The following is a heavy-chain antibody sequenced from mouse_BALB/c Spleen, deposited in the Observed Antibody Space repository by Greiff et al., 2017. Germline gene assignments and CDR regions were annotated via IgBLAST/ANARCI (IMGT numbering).Heavy chain of an antibody. Sequence: EVKLQESGGGLVKPGGSLKLSCAASGFAFSSYDMSWVRQTPEKRLEWVAYISSGGGSTYYPDTVKGRFTISRDNAKNTLYLQMSSLKSEDTAMYYCARHTMRYFDVWGAGTTVTVSS. D-gene: IGHD1-1*02. CDR1: GFAFSSYD. V-gene: IGHV5-12-1*01. J-gene: IGHJ1*01. CDR2: ISSGGGST. CDR3: ARHTMRYFDV.